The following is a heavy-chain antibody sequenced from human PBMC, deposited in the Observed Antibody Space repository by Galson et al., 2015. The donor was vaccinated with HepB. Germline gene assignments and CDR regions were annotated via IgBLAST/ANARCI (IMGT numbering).Heavy chain of an antibody. CDR2: ISGSGGST. CDR3: ARGGLRGIAVAGFDY. Sequence: SLRLSCAASGFTFSSYSMNWVRQAPGKGLEWVSAISGSGGSTYYADSVKGRFTISRDNSKNTLYLQMNSLRAEDTAVYYCARGGLRGIAVAGFDYWGQGTLVTVSS. D-gene: IGHD6-19*01. CDR1: GFTFSSYS. J-gene: IGHJ4*02. V-gene: IGHV3-23*01.